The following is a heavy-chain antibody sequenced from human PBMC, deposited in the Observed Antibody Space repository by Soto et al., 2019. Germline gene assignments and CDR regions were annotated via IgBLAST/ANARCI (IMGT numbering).Heavy chain of an antibody. J-gene: IGHJ4*02. D-gene: IGHD6-19*01. V-gene: IGHV3-7*01. CDR1: GFTFSTYW. CDR3: ATDLRAVTGHYFDN. CDR2: IKQDGSET. Sequence: GGFLRLSCAASGFTFSTYWMSWVRQAPGGLEWLANIKQDGSETYYVDSVKGRFTISRDNAKNSLYLQMNSLRAEDTAVYYCATDLRAVTGHYFDNWGQGILVTVSS.